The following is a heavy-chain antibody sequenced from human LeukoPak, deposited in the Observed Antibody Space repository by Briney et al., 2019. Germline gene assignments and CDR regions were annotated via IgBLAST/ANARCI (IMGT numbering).Heavy chain of an antibody. V-gene: IGHV3-23*01. Sequence: GGSLRLSCVASGFTFSSYAMTWVRQAPGKGLEWGSAISGSGGSTYYADSVRGRFTISRDNSKNTLYLQMNRLTAEDTAVYYCAKDRGRITTCSTFAYWGQGTLVTVSP. J-gene: IGHJ4*02. CDR3: AKDRGRITTCSTFAY. D-gene: IGHD2-2*01. CDR2: ISGSGGST. CDR1: GFTFSSYA.